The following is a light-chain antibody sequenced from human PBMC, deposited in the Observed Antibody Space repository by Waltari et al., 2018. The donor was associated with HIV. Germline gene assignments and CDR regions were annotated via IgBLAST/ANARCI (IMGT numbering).Light chain of an antibody. Sequence: QSALPQPASVSGSPGQSITIPCTGTTSDVGHYNLVSWYQQHPGKAPKLIIYEAIKRPSGVSNRISASKSGNTASLTISGLQAEDEADYYCCSYGGSSTWVFGGGTKVTVL. CDR1: TSDVGHYNL. CDR3: CSYGGSSTWV. V-gene: IGLV2-23*01. J-gene: IGLJ3*02. CDR2: EAI.